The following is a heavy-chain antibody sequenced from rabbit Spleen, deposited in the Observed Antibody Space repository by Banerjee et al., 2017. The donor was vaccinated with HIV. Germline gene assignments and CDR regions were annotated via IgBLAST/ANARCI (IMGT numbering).Heavy chain of an antibody. D-gene: IGHD8-1*01. CDR1: GFSFSSNYW. CDR3: ARAGGGSYGAGGFSL. J-gene: IGHJ4*01. Sequence: EQLEESGGGLVQPEGSLTLTCTASGFSFSSNYWICWVRQAPGKGLEWIACIDAGSSGSTYYASWAKGRFTISKTSSTTVTLQMTSLTAADTATYFCARAGGGSYGAGGFSLWGQGTLVTVS. V-gene: IGHV1S45*01. CDR2: IDAGSSGST.